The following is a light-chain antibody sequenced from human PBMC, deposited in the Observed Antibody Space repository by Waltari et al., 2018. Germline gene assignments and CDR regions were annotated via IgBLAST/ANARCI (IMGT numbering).Light chain of an antibody. J-gene: IGLJ2*01. V-gene: IGLV2-14*01. CDR1: SSDVGGYNY. Sequence: QSALTQPASVSGSPGQSITISCTGSSSDVGGYNYVSRYQQHPGKAPKLMIYEVSNRPSGVSNRFSGSKSGNTASLTISGLQAEDEADYYCSSYTSSSTLEVFGGGTNLTVL. CDR2: EVS. CDR3: SSYTSSSTLEV.